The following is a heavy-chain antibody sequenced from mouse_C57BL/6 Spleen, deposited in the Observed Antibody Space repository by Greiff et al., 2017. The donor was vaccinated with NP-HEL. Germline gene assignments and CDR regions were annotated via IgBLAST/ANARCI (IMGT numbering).Heavy chain of an antibody. J-gene: IGHJ3*01. CDR3: ARPGLGGVLAY. V-gene: IGHV5-17*01. Sequence: EVQRVESGGGLVKPGGSLKLSCAASGFTFSDYGMHWVRQAPEKGLEWVAYICSGSSTIYYAATVKGRFTITRDNAKNTLFLQITSLRSEDMAMYYGARPGLGGVLAYWGQGTLVTVSA. CDR2: ICSGSSTI. D-gene: IGHD4-1*01. CDR1: GFTFSDYG.